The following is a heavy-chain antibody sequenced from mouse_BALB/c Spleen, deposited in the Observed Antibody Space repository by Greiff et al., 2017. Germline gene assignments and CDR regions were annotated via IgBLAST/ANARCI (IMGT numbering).Heavy chain of an antibody. V-gene: IGHV5-6-5*01. Sequence: DVHLVESGGGLVKPGGSLKLSCAASGFTFSSYAMSWVRQTPEKRLEWVASISSGGSTYYPDSVKGRFTISRDNARNILYLQMSSLRSEDTAMYYCARRRGNFFDYWGQGTTLTVSS. D-gene: IGHD2-1*01. CDR2: ISSGGST. CDR3: ARRRGNFFDY. J-gene: IGHJ2*01. CDR1: GFTFSSYA.